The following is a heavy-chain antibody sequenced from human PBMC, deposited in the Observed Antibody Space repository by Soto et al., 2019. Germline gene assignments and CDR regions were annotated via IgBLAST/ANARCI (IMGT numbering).Heavy chain of an antibody. CDR3: SRDDGGYCSGGNCFGWFDP. CDR1: GGSISSFY. V-gene: IGHV4-59*01. J-gene: IGHJ5*02. D-gene: IGHD2-15*01. Sequence: PSETLSLTCTVSGGSISSFYWSWLRQPPGKGLEWIGYIYYSGSTNYNPSLKSRVTISVDTSKNQFSLKLSSVTAADTAVYYCSRDDGGYCSGGNCFGWFDPWGQGTLVTVSS. CDR2: IYYSGST.